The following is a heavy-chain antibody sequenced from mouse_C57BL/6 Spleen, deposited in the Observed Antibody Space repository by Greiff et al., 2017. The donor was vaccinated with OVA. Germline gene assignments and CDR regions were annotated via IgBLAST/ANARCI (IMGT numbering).Heavy chain of an antibody. Sequence: QVQLKQSGAELVRPGTSVKVSCKASGYAFTNYLIEWVKQRPGQGLEWIGVINPGSGGTNYNEKFKGKATLTADKSSSTAYMQLSSLTSEDSAVYFCARRGDYYGSSYAWFAYWGQGTLVTVSA. CDR3: ARRGDYYGSSYAWFAY. CDR2: INPGSGGT. J-gene: IGHJ3*01. D-gene: IGHD1-1*01. CDR1: GYAFTNYL. V-gene: IGHV1-54*01.